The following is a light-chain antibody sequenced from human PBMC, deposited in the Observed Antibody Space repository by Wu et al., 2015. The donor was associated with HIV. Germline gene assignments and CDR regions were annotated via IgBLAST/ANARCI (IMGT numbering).Light chain of an antibody. J-gene: IGKJ3*01. CDR2: DAS. V-gene: IGKV3-20*01. CDR3: QQYGSSPAT. CDR1: QSVSSK. Sequence: EIVMTQSPATLSVSPGERATLSCRASQSVSSKFAWYQQKPGQAPRLLIYDASTRATGVPNRFSGSGSGTDFTLTITRLEPEDFAVYYCQQYGSSPATFGPGTKVDI.